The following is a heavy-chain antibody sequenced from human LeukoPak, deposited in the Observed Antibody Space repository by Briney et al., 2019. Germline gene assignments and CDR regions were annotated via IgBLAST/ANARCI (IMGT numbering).Heavy chain of an antibody. CDR2: IYYSGST. CDR3: ARRGFVYSNYGREFDY. Sequence: PSETLSLTCTVSGDSSSSGDYFWNWIRQPPGKGLEWIGYIYYSGSTYYNPSLKSRVSISVDTSKNQFSLKLSSVTAADTAVYYCARRGFVYSNYGREFDYWGQGTLVTVSS. D-gene: IGHD4-11*01. CDR1: GDSSSSGDYF. V-gene: IGHV4-30-4*08. J-gene: IGHJ4*02.